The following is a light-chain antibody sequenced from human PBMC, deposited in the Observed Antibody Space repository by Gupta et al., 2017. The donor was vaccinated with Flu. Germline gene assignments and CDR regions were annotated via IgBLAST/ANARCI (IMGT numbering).Light chain of an antibody. Sequence: GDRVTITGRASQSISIYLNWYQQKPGKAPKLLIYAASSLESGVPSSFSGRGSGTDFTLTISSLQPEDFATYYCQQSYSTRCAFGPGTKVDI. CDR1: QSISIY. V-gene: IGKV1-39*01. J-gene: IGKJ3*01. CDR3: QQSYSTRCA. CDR2: AAS.